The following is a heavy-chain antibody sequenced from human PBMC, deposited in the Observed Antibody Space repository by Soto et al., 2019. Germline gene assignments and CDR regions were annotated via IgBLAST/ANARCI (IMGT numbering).Heavy chain of an antibody. CDR2: ISAYNGNT. CDR3: ARGIKYGAYSRWFDP. D-gene: IGHD4-17*01. J-gene: IGHJ5*02. V-gene: IGHV1-18*01. Sequence: ASVKVSCKPSGYTFTSYGITWVRQAPGQGLEWMGWISAYNGNTNYAQKFQGRVTMTWDTSITTAYMELSSLRSEDTAVYFCARGIKYGAYSRWFDPWGQGTLVTVSS. CDR1: GYTFTSYG.